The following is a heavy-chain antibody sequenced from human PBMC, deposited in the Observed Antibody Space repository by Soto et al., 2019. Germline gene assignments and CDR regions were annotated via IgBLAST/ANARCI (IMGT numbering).Heavy chain of an antibody. Sequence: QVQLVQSGAEVKKPGASVKVSCKTSGYTFTNYAIHWVRQAPGQRLEWIGWINAGDGNTKYSQKFQGRVTITRDTSASTAYMELSSLRSEDAAVYYCARSGSCTSTSCYGGFDIWGQGTMVTVSS. D-gene: IGHD2-2*01. CDR3: ARSGSCTSTSCYGGFDI. CDR2: INAGDGNT. V-gene: IGHV1-3*01. CDR1: GYTFTNYA. J-gene: IGHJ3*02.